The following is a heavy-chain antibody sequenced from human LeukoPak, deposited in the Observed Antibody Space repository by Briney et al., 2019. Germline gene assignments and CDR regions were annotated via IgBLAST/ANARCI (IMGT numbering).Heavy chain of an antibody. V-gene: IGHV3-23*01. CDR2: ISGSGGST. CDR1: GFTFSSYA. Sequence: GGSLRLSCAASGFTFSSYAMSWVRQAPGKGLEWVSAISGSGGSTYYADSVKGRFTISRDNSKNTLYLQMNSLRAEDTAVYYCAKGDSSSWYNNWFDPWGQGTLVTVSS. CDR3: AKGDSSSWYNNWFDP. D-gene: IGHD6-13*01. J-gene: IGHJ5*02.